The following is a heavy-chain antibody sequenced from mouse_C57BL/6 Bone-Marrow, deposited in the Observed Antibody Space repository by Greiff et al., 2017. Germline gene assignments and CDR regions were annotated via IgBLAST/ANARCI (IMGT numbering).Heavy chain of an antibody. CDR2: ISGGGGNT. CDR1: GFTFSSYT. CDR3: ARQGE. J-gene: IGHJ3*02. Sequence: EVQLMESGGGLVKPGGSLKLSCAASGFTFSSYTMSWVRQTPEKRLEWVATISGGGGNTYYPDSVKGRFTISRDNAKNTLYLQMSSLRAGDTALYYCARQGEWGQGTLVTVAA. V-gene: IGHV5-9*01.